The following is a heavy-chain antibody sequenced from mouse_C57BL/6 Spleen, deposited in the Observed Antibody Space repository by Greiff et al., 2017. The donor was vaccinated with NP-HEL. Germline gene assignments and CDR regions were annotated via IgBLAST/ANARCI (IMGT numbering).Heavy chain of an antibody. CDR3: ARHGATDAWFAY. J-gene: IGHJ3*01. V-gene: IGHV5-6*01. CDR2: ISSGGSYT. CDR1: GFTFSSYG. Sequence: DVQLVESGGDLVKPGGSLKLSCAASGFTFSSYGMSWVRQTPDKRLEWVATISSGGSYTYYPDSVKGRFTISRDNAKNTLYLQMSSLKSEDTAMYYCARHGATDAWFAYWGQGTLVTVSA. D-gene: IGHD4-1*02.